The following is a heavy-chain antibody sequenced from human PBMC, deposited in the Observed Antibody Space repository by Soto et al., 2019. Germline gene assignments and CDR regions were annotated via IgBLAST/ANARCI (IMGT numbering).Heavy chain of an antibody. D-gene: IGHD3-10*01. CDR1: GFTFSSYS. CDR2: ISSSSSTI. CDR3: ARDSAEKPFGLDYGMDV. J-gene: IGHJ6*02. V-gene: IGHV3-48*02. Sequence: EVQLVESGGGLVQPGGSLRLSCAASGFTFSSYSMNWVRQAPGKGLEWVSYISSSSSTIYYADSVKGRFTISRDNAKNSLYLQMNSLRDEDTAVYYCARDSAEKPFGLDYGMDVWGQGTTVTVSS.